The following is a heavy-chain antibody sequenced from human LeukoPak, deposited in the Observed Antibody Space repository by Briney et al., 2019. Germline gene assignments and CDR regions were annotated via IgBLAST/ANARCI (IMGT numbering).Heavy chain of an antibody. J-gene: IGHJ4*02. CDR2: FSESSGSA. CDR3: ARDSSRSWWGYFDY. Sequence: GGSLRLSCAASGFTLSGHAMSWVRQAPGKGLEWISTFSESSGSAHYADSVKGRFTISRDISKNTLYLQMNSLRAEDTAVYYWARDSSRSWWGYFDYWGQGALVTVSS. CDR1: GFTLSGHA. D-gene: IGHD6-13*01. V-gene: IGHV3-23*01.